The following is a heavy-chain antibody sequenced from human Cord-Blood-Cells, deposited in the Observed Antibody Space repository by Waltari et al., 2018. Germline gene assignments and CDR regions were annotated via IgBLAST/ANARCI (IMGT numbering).Heavy chain of an antibody. CDR1: GGTFSSYA. D-gene: IGHD6-6*01. Sequence: QVQLVQSGAEVKKPGSSVKVSCKASGGTFSSYAISWVRQAPGQGLEWMGGMSPIFGTANYAQKFQGRVTITADESTSTAYMGLSSLRSEDTAVYYCARGLIAARPRGDFQHWGQGTLVTVSS. V-gene: IGHV1-69*01. CDR3: ARGLIAARPRGDFQH. CDR2: MSPIFGTA. J-gene: IGHJ1*01.